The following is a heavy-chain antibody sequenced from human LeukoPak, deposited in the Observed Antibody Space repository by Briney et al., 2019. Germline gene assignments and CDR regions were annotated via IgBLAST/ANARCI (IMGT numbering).Heavy chain of an antibody. CDR2: IWYDGSNK. CDR3: ARPPTRSSSEYYFDY. Sequence: GGSLRLSCAASGFTFSSYGMHWVRQAPGKGLEWVAVIWYDGSNKYYADSVKGRFTISRDNSKNTLYLQMNSLRAEDTAVYYCARPPTRSSSEYYFDYWGQGTLVTVSS. J-gene: IGHJ4*02. V-gene: IGHV3-33*01. D-gene: IGHD6-13*01. CDR1: GFTFSSYG.